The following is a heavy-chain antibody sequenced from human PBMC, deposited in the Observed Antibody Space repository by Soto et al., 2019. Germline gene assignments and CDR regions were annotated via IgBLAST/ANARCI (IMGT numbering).Heavy chain of an antibody. Sequence: QVQLQESGPGLVKPSQTLSLTCTVSGGSISSGGYYWSWIRQHPGKGLEWIGYIYYSGSTYYNPSLKIRFTISVATSKNQFCLKLSSVTAADTAVYYCASLVTIFCSDAFDIWGQGTMVTVSS. CDR2: IYYSGST. CDR3: ASLVTIFCSDAFDI. D-gene: IGHD3-9*01. CDR1: GGSISSGGYY. J-gene: IGHJ3*02. V-gene: IGHV4-31*03.